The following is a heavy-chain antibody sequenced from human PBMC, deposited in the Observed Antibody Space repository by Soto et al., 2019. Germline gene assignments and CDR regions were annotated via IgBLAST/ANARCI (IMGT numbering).Heavy chain of an antibody. D-gene: IGHD1-1*01. CDR2: ISAHNGNT. V-gene: IGHV1-18*01. J-gene: IGHJ4*02. CDR3: ARGRYGDY. CDR1: GYTFTSYG. Sequence: QVHLVQSGAEVKKPGASVKVSCKASGYTFTSYGITWVRQAPGQGLGWMGWISAHNGNTDNAQKLQGRVIVTRDTSTSTAYMELRSLRSDVTAVYYCARGRYGDYWGQGALVTVSS.